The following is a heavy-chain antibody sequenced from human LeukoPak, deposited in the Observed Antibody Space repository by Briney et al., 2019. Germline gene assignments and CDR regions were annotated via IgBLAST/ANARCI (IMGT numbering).Heavy chain of an antibody. V-gene: IGHV3-30*02. CDR1: GFIFSNYG. J-gene: IGHJ4*02. Sequence: PGGSLNLSCAASGFIFSNYGMHWVRQAPGKGLEWVTFIRYDGSDKYYADSVKGRFTISRDNSKNKVYLQMNSLRAEDTAVYYCAKDSWEVGATAEIDYWGQGTLVTVSS. CDR3: AKDSWEVGATAEIDY. CDR2: IRYDGSDK. D-gene: IGHD1-26*01.